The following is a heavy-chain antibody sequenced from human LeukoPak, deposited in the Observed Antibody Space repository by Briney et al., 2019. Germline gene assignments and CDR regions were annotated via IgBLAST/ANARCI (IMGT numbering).Heavy chain of an antibody. D-gene: IGHD3-10*01. CDR3: ARDRVVRGVIRFDP. CDR2: IIPIFGTA. Sequence: ASVKVSCKASGGTFSSYAISWVRQAPGQGLEWMGRIIPIFGTANYAQKFQGRVTITTDESTSTAYMELSSLRSEDTAVYYCARDRVVRGVIRFDPWGQGTLVTVSS. J-gene: IGHJ5*02. CDR1: GGTFSSYA. V-gene: IGHV1-69*05.